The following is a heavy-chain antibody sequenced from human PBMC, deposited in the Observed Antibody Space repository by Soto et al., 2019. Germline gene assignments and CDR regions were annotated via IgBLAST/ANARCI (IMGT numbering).Heavy chain of an antibody. CDR1: GFTFSSYA. D-gene: IGHD3-22*01. V-gene: IGHV3-64D*06. Sequence: PGGSLRLYCSASGFTFSSYAMHWVRQAPGKGLEYVSAISSNGGSTYYADSVKGRFTISRDNSKNTLYLQMSSLRAEDTAVYYCVKDRVVITGWFDPWGQGTLVTVSS. CDR3: VKDRVVITGWFDP. CDR2: ISSNGGST. J-gene: IGHJ5*02.